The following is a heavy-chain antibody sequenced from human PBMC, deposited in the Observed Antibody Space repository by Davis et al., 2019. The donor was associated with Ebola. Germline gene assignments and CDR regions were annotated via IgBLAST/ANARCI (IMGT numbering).Heavy chain of an antibody. V-gene: IGHV3-23*01. D-gene: IGHD1-14*01. Sequence: GGSLRLSCAASGFTFSSYAMSWVRQAPGKGLEWVAAMTGSGGTTYYADSVRGRFTISRDNSKDTLYLQMNSLRAEDTAVYYCAKDATGWVWGAFDIWGQGTMVTV. CDR1: GFTFSSYA. J-gene: IGHJ3*02. CDR2: MTGSGGTT. CDR3: AKDATGWVWGAFDI.